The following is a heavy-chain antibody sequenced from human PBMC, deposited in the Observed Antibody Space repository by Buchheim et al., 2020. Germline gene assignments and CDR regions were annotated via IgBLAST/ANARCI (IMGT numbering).Heavy chain of an antibody. J-gene: IGHJ4*01. Sequence: EVQLLESGGGLVQPGGSLRLSCAASGFPFSTYVVAWVRQAPGKGLEWVSTSREDGSTFYADSVKGRFTISRDNSKNTLYLQMNGLRAEDTAVYYCAKDSPGYSVFDYWGHGTL. CDR1: GFPFSTYV. V-gene: IGHV3-23*01. CDR3: AKDSPGYSVFDY. CDR2: SREDGST. D-gene: IGHD4-11*01.